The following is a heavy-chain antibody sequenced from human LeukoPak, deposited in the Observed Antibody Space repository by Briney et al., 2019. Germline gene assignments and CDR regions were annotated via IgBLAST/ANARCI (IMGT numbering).Heavy chain of an antibody. CDR1: GFTFSSYA. CDR3: AREYDSYHFDY. CDR2: ISYDGSNK. V-gene: IGHV3-30-3*01. Sequence: GGSLRLSCAASGFTFSSYAMHWVRQAPGKGLEWVAVISYDGSNKYYADSVKGRFTISRDNSKNTLYLQMNSLRAEDTAVYYCAREYDSYHFDYWGQGTLVTVSS. J-gene: IGHJ4*02. D-gene: IGHD3-16*01.